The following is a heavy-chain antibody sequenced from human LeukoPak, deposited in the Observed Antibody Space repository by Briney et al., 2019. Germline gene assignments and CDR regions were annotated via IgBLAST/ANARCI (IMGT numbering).Heavy chain of an antibody. Sequence: ASVKVSCKASGYTFSGYYIHWVRQAPGQGLEWMGLIKPESGDTNYAQNFRGRVTMTRDTSITTAYMELNRLTSDDTAVYYCVRDRPHNWFDPWGQGTLVTVSS. J-gene: IGHJ5*02. CDR2: IKPESGDT. V-gene: IGHV1-2*02. CDR1: GYTFSGYY. CDR3: VRDRPHNWFDP.